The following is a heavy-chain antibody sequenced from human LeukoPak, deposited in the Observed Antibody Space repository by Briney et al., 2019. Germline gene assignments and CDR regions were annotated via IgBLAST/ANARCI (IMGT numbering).Heavy chain of an antibody. J-gene: IGHJ4*02. V-gene: IGHV4-61*02. Sequence: SQTLSLTCTVSGGSINSGSYYWSWIRQPAGKGLEWIGRLYTSGSTNYNPSLKSRVTISVDTSKNQFSLELSSVTAADTAVYYCARASALRPFDYWGQGTLVTVSS. CDR1: GGSINSGSYY. D-gene: IGHD3-3*01. CDR3: ARASALRPFDY. CDR2: LYTSGST.